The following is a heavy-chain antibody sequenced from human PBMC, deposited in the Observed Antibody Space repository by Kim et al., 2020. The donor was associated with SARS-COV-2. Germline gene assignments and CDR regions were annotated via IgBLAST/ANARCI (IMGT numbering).Heavy chain of an antibody. D-gene: IGHD5-18*01. J-gene: IGHJ6*02. V-gene: IGHV4-39*07. CDR3: ARDSGTAMVNYYYYYGMDV. Sequence: SRVTISVDTSKNQFSLKLSSVTAADTAVYYCARDSGTAMVNYYYYYGMDVWGQGTTVTVSS.